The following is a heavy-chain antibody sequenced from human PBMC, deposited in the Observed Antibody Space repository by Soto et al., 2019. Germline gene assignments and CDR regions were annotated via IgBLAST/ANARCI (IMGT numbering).Heavy chain of an antibody. V-gene: IGHV1-8*01. J-gene: IGHJ4*02. CDR1: GYPFTTYD. CDR3: ARGRGWRDY. CDR2: ITLNSGHT. Sequence: QVQLVQSGAEVKKPGASVKVSCKASGYPFTTYDISWVRQAAGQGLEWMGWITLNSGHTDYAQRFQGRVTMTRNTSLSIAYMELTSLSSEDTAVYYCARGRGWRDYWGQGTLVTVSS. D-gene: IGHD6-19*01.